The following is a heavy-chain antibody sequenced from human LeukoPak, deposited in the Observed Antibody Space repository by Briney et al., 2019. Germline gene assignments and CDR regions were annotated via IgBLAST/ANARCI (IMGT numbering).Heavy chain of an antibody. Sequence: PSETLSLTCTVSGGSISSGGYYWSWIRQHPGKGLEWIGYIYYSGSTYYNPSLKSRVTISVDTSKNQFSLKLSSVTAADTAVYYCARSAAGTLHYWGQGTLVTVSS. CDR2: IYYSGST. D-gene: IGHD6-13*01. J-gene: IGHJ4*02. CDR3: ARSAAGTLHY. CDR1: GGSISSGGYY. V-gene: IGHV4-31*03.